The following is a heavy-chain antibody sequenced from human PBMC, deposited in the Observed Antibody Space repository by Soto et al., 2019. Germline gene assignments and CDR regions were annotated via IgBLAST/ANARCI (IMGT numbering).Heavy chain of an antibody. CDR3: ARTDYDILTGYYPPDY. J-gene: IGHJ4*02. Sequence: QVQLVQSGAEVKKPGASVKVSCKASGYTFTSYGISWVRQAPGQGLEWMGWISAYNGNTNYAQKLQGRVTMTTDTSTSTAYMELRSLSSDDTAVYYCARTDYDILTGYYPPDYWGQGTLVTVSS. CDR1: GYTFTSYG. V-gene: IGHV1-18*01. CDR2: ISAYNGNT. D-gene: IGHD3-9*01.